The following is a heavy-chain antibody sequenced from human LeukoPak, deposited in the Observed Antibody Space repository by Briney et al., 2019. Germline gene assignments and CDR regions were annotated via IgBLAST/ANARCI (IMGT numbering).Heavy chain of an antibody. CDR1: GFTFSSYS. J-gene: IGHJ4*02. CDR3: ARGGGVGANRHFDY. Sequence: GGSLRLSCAASGFTFSSYSMNWVRQAPGKGLEWVSSISSSSSYIYYADSVKGRFTISRDNAKNSLYLQMNSLRAEDTAVYYCARGGGVGANRHFDYWGQGTLVTVSS. CDR2: ISSSSSYI. D-gene: IGHD1-26*01. V-gene: IGHV3-21*01.